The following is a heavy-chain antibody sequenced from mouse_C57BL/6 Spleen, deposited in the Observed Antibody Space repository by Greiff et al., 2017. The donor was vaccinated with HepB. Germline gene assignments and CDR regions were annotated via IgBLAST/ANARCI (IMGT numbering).Heavy chain of an antibody. CDR2: ISDGGSYT. D-gene: IGHD3-2*02. J-gene: IGHJ2*01. Sequence: EVQGVESGGGLVKPGGSLKLSCAASGFTFSSYAMSWVRQTPEKRLEWVATISDGGSYTYYPDNVKGRFTISRDNAKNTLYLQMSHLKSEDTAMYYCARAQATNYFDYWGQGTTLTVSS. V-gene: IGHV5-4*01. CDR1: GFTFSSYA. CDR3: ARAQATNYFDY.